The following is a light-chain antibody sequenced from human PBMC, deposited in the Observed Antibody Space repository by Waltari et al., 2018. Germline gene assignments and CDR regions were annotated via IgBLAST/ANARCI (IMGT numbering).Light chain of an antibody. J-gene: IGKJ2*01. CDR1: QSVSSW. Sequence: DIQMTQSPSTLSASVGDRVTITCRASQSVSSWLAWYQQKPGRAPKLLIYTASTLHTGFPARFSGSGYGTEFTLTINSLQPDDFATYYCQQHNSYSYTFGQGTNLEIK. V-gene: IGKV1-5*03. CDR3: QQHNSYSYT. CDR2: TAS.